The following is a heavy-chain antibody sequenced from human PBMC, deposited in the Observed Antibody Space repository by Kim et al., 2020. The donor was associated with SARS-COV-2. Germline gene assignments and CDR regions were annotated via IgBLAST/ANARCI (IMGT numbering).Heavy chain of an antibody. V-gene: IGHV1-46*01. CDR1: GYTFTGYY. J-gene: IGHJ5*02. CDR2: INPHGGNT. Sequence: ASVKVSCKVSGYTFTGYYMHWVRQAPGQGLEWMGIINPHGGNTSYAQKFQGRVTMTRDTSTNTVYMELSSLRSEDTAAYYCARDGKTYDYGSGSYPFDPW. D-gene: IGHD3-10*01. CDR3: ARDGKTYDYGSGSYPFDP.